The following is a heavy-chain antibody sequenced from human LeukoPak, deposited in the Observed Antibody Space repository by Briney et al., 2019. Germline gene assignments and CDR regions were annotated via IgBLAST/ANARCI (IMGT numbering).Heavy chain of an antibody. Sequence: PSETLSLTCTVSGGSISSYYWSWIRQPPGKGLEWIGYIYYSGSTNYNPSLKSRVTISVDTSKNQFSLKLSSVTAADTAVYYCARSTAAGDLGFDYWGQETLVTVSS. CDR1: GGSISSYY. CDR2: IYYSGST. CDR3: ARSTAAGDLGFDY. V-gene: IGHV4-59*08. J-gene: IGHJ4*02. D-gene: IGHD6-13*01.